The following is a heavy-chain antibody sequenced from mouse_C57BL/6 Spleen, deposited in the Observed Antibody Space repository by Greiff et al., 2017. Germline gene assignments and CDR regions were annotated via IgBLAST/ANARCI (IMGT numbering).Heavy chain of an antibody. J-gene: IGHJ3*01. Sequence: VQLQESGAELARPGASVKLSCKASGYTFTSYGISWVKQRTGQGLEWIGEIYPRSGNTYYNEKFKGKATLTADKSSSTAYMELRSLTSEDSAVYFCARGEGDYYGSSPAWFAYWGQGTLVTVSA. CDR3: ARGEGDYYGSSPAWFAY. V-gene: IGHV1-81*01. CDR1: GYTFTSYG. CDR2: IYPRSGNT. D-gene: IGHD1-1*01.